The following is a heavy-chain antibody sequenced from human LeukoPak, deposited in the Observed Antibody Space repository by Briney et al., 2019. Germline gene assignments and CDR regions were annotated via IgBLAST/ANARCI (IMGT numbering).Heavy chain of an antibody. Sequence: PSETLSLTCTVSGDSISSYYWSWIRQPPGKGLEWIGYIYYSGNTNYNPSLKSRVTISVDTSKSQFSLKLSSVTAADTAVYYCARSITMIVVVPSIWGQGTMVTVSS. D-gene: IGHD3-22*01. CDR1: GDSISSYY. CDR3: ARSITMIVVVPSI. J-gene: IGHJ3*02. V-gene: IGHV4-59*01. CDR2: IYYSGNT.